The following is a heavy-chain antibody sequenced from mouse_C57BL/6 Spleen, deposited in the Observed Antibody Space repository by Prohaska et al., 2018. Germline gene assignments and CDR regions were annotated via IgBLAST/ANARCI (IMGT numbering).Heavy chain of an antibody. J-gene: IGHJ3*01. CDR3: ARGRGYGSPFAY. V-gene: IGHV1-82*01. CDR2: IYPGDGDT. CDR1: GYAFSSSW. D-gene: IGHD1-1*01. Sequence: ISCKASGYAFSSSWMNWVKQRPGKGLEWIGRIYPGDGDTNYNGKFKGKATLTADNSSSTSYMQLSSLASEDSAVYFCARGRGYGSPFAYWGQGTLVTVSA.